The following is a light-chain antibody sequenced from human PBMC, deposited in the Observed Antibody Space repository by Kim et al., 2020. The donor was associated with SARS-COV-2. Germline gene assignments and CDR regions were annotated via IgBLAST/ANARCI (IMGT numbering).Light chain of an antibody. J-gene: IGKJ4*01. CDR3: QQYNNWPPLT. Sequence: SPWERLTLPCRASQSVRSNLAWYQQKPGQAPRLLIYGASTRTTGIPARFSGSGSGTEFTLTISSLQSEDFAVYFCQQYNNWPPLTLGGGTKVDIK. V-gene: IGKV3-15*01. CDR1: QSVRSN. CDR2: GAS.